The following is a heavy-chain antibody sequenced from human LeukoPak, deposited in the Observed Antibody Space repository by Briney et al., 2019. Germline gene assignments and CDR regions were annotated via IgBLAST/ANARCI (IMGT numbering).Heavy chain of an antibody. CDR3: ARGDYGGTLYYGMDV. J-gene: IGHJ6*02. Sequence: ASVKVSCKASGYTFTSYDINWVRQATGQGLEWMGWMTPNSGNTGYAQKFQGRVTMTRNTSISTAYMELSSLRSEDTAVYYCARGDYGGTLYYGMDVWGQGTTVTVSS. D-gene: IGHD4-23*01. CDR1: GYTFTSYD. V-gene: IGHV1-8*01. CDR2: MTPNSGNT.